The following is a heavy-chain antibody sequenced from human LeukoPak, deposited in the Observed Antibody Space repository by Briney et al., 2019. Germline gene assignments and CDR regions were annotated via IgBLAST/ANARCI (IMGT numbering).Heavy chain of an antibody. J-gene: IGHJ5*02. V-gene: IGHV4-59*01. Sequence: PSETLSLTCTVSGGCISSYYWSWIRQPPGKGLEWIGYIYYSGSTNYNPSLKSRVTISVDTSKNQFSLKLSSVTAADTPVYYCARGGLHGWFDPWGQGTLVTVSS. CDR1: GGCISSYY. D-gene: IGHD4-11*01. CDR3: ARGGLHGWFDP. CDR2: IYYSGST.